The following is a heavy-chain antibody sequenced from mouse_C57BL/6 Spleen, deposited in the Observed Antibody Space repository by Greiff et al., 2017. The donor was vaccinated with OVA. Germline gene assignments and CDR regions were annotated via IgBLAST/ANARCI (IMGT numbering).Heavy chain of an antibody. D-gene: IGHD2-2*01. CDR1: GFTFSDYY. J-gene: IGHJ4*01. Sequence: EVQLVESEGGLVQPGSSMKLSCTASGFTFSDYYMAWVRQVPEKGLEWVANINYDGSSTYYLDSLKSRFIISRDNAKNILYLQMSSLKSEDTATYYCAREGLRTYYAMDYWGQGTSVTVSS. V-gene: IGHV5-16*01. CDR3: AREGLRTYYAMDY. CDR2: INYDGSST.